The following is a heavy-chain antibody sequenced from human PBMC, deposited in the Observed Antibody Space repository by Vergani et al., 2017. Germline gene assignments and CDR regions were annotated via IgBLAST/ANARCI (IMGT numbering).Heavy chain of an antibody. Sequence: QVHLVQSGAEVKKPGTSVKVSCKASGYTFSAYYMHWVRQAPGQGLEWMGWINPNIGGTNYAQKFQGRVTMTRDTSISTAYMELSRLRSDETAVYYCARDLSAVPDVNWFDPWGQGTLVTVSS. CDR3: ARDLSAVPDVNWFDP. CDR2: INPNIGGT. V-gene: IGHV1-2*02. D-gene: IGHD2-2*01. J-gene: IGHJ5*02. CDR1: GYTFSAYY.